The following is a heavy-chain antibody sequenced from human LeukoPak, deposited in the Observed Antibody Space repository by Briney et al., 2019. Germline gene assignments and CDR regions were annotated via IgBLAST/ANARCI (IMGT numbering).Heavy chain of an antibody. D-gene: IGHD3-22*01. CDR1: GFTFSSYS. J-gene: IGHJ4*02. Sequence: GGSLRLSCAASGFTFSSYSMNWVRQAPGKGLEWVSYISSSSSTIYYADSVKGRFTISRDNAKNSLYLQMNSLRAEDTAVYYCARDEGSSTSSINYYDSSGVTEGIDYWGQGTLVTVSS. CDR3: ARDEGSSTSSINYYDSSGVTEGIDY. CDR2: ISSSSSTI. V-gene: IGHV3-48*04.